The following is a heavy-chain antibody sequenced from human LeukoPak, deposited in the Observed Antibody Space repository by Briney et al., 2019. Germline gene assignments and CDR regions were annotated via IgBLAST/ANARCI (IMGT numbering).Heavy chain of an antibody. D-gene: IGHD6-25*01. Sequence: GGSRRLSCAASGFTFSNYGMHWVRQAPGKGLEWVAVIWYDGNNKYYADSVKGRFTISRDNSKNTLYLQMNSLRGEDTAVYYCARDRGSGTEYFDNWGQGSLVTVSS. CDR1: GFTFSNYG. CDR2: IWYDGNNK. CDR3: ARDRGSGTEYFDN. V-gene: IGHV3-33*01. J-gene: IGHJ4*02.